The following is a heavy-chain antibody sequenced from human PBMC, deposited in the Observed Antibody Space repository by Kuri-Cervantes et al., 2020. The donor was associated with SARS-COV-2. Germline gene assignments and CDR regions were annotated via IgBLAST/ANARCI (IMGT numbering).Heavy chain of an antibody. Sequence: SQTLSLTCAISGDSVSSNTAAWNWIRQSPSRGLEWLGRTYYRSKWYNDYAVSVKSRITINPDTSKNQFSLHLNSVTPEDTAVYYCARPQGYCSGGSCPDAFDIWGQGTMVTVSS. V-gene: IGHV6-1*01. CDR3: ARPQGYCSGGSCPDAFDI. D-gene: IGHD2-15*01. CDR1: GDSVSSNTAA. CDR2: TYYRSKWYN. J-gene: IGHJ3*02.